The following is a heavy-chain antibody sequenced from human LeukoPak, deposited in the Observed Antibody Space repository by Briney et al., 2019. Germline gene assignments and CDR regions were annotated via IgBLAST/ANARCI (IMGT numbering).Heavy chain of an antibody. D-gene: IGHD3-10*02. J-gene: IGHJ6*01. V-gene: IGHV3-23*01. Sequence: GGSLRLSCEASGFTFSAYAMTWVRQAPGKGLEWVSSIGSDNKPHYSESVKGRYAISRDNSKSMLFLQLNSLRAEDTALYYCARDLHYYVAMDVCGERTTVTVSS. CDR1: GFTFSAYA. CDR3: ARDLHYYVAMDV. CDR2: IGSDNKP.